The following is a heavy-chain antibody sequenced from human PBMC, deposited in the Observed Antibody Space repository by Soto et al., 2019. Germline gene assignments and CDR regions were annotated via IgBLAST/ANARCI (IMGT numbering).Heavy chain of an antibody. Sequence: VQLVESGGCVVQPGRSLRLSCAASGFTFSSYGMPWVRQAPGKGLEWVAVISYDGSNKYYADSVKGRFTISRDNSKNTLYLQMNSLRAEDTAVYYCSRDFWRRHYYYGMDVWGQGTTVTVSS. CDR2: ISYDGSNK. CDR3: SRDFWRRHYYYGMDV. D-gene: IGHD3-3*01. J-gene: IGHJ6*02. CDR1: GFTFSSYG. V-gene: IGHV3-30*03.